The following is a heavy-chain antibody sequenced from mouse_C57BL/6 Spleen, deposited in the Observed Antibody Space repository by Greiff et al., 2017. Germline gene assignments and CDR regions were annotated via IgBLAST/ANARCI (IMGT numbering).Heavy chain of an antibody. CDR1: GYTFTDYE. CDR2: IDPETGGT. V-gene: IGHV1-15*01. CDR3: TRDYYGNSPFAY. Sequence: VQLQQSGAELVRPGASVTLSCKASGYTFTDYEMHWVKQTPVHGLEWIGAIDPETGGTAYNQKFKGKAILTADKSSSTAYMELRSLTSEDSAVYYCTRDYYGNSPFAYWGQGTLVTVSA. D-gene: IGHD2-1*01. J-gene: IGHJ3*01.